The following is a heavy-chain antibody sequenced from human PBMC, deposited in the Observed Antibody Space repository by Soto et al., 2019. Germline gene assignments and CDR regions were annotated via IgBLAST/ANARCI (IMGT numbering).Heavy chain of an antibody. V-gene: IGHV1-18*01. CDR1: GYSFTRHG. CDR3: ARDAAYDGSGGGLYGMDV. Sequence: VQLVQSGREVKQPGASVKVYCKASGYSFTRHGVSWVRQAPGEGLGWMGWISVKKGDTNYAQKFQGRLTLTTDTSTATDYMELTRLVSDDRAVYYGARDAAYDGSGGGLYGMDVWGQGTTVTASS. J-gene: IGHJ6*02. CDR2: ISVKKGDT. D-gene: IGHD3-10*01.